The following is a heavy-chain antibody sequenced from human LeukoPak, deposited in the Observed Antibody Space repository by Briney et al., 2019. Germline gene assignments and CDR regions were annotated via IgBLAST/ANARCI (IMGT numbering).Heavy chain of an antibody. D-gene: IGHD6-13*01. Sequence: ASVKVSCKASGYTFTSYDINWVRQATGQGLEWMGWMNPNSGNTGYAQKFQGIVTMTRNTSISTAYMEPSSLKSEDTAVYYCARGYSSSWHSNVYFDYWGQGTLVTVSS. CDR1: GYTFTSYD. V-gene: IGHV1-8*01. CDR2: MNPNSGNT. J-gene: IGHJ4*02. CDR3: ARGYSSSWHSNVYFDY.